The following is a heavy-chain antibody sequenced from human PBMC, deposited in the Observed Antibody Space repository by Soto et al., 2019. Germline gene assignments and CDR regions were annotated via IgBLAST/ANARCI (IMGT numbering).Heavy chain of an antibody. CDR1: GFTFDDYA. D-gene: IGHD2-2*01. J-gene: IGHJ4*02. CDR3: AKGGQLLSEGGGY. CDR2: ISWNSGSI. Sequence: EVQLVESGGGLVQPGRSLRLSCAASGFTFDDYAMHWVRQAPGKGLEWVSGISWNSGSIGYADSVKGRFTISSDNAKNSLSPQMNSLRAEDTALYYCAKGGQLLSEGGGYWGQGTLVTVSS. V-gene: IGHV3-9*01.